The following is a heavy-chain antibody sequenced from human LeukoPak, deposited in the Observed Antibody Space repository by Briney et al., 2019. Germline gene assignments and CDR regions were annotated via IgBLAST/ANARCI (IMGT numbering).Heavy chain of an antibody. J-gene: IGHJ4*02. CDR3: ARGIRNIDY. CDR2: ISYTGST. CDR1: SDSISNDY. D-gene: IGHD3-10*01. Sequence: SETLSLTCTVSSDSISNDYWSWIRQPPGKGPEWIGYISYTGSTTYNPSLKSRVTISVDTSKNQFSLKLNSVTAADTALYYCARGIRNIDYWGQGTLVTVSS. V-gene: IGHV4-59*01.